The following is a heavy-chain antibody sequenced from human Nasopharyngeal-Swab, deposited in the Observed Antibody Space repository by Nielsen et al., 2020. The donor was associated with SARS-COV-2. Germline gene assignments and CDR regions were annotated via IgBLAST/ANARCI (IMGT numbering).Heavy chain of an antibody. CDR1: GGSISSGTYY. Sequence: SCTVSGGSISSGTYYWSWIRQPAGKGLEWIGRIYSSGNSNYNPSLKSRVTISVDTSKNQFSLRLSSVTAADTAVYYCARDRSRGWYNSFDHWGQGTLVTVSS. V-gene: IGHV4-61*02. J-gene: IGHJ4*02. CDR2: IYSSGNS. CDR3: ARDRSRGWYNSFDH. D-gene: IGHD6-19*01.